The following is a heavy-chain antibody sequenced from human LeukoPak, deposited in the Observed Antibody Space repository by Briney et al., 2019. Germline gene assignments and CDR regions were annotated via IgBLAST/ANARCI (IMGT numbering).Heavy chain of an antibody. J-gene: IGHJ4*02. V-gene: IGHV4-59*08. CDR2: IYYSGST. CDR1: GGSISSYY. Sequence: SETLSLTCTVSGGSISSYYWSWIRQPPGKGLEWIGYIYYSGSTNYNPSLKTRVTISVDTSKNQFSLKLSSVTAADTAVYYCARGISPDYWGQGTLVTVS. CDR3: ARGISPDY.